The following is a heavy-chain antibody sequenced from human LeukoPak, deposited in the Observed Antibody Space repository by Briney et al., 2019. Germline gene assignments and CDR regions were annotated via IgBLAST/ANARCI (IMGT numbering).Heavy chain of an antibody. CDR2: ISGDGGST. D-gene: IGHD6-19*01. CDR3: ARESDSSGWYDY. CDR1: GLNFDDYA. V-gene: IGHV3-43*02. J-gene: IGHJ4*02. Sequence: GGSLRLSCAAPGLNFDDYAIHWVRQAPGKGLEWVSLISGDGGSTFYADSVRSRFTISRDNSKNSLYLQMSGLRSEDTAFYFCARESDSSGWYDYWGQGTLVTVSS.